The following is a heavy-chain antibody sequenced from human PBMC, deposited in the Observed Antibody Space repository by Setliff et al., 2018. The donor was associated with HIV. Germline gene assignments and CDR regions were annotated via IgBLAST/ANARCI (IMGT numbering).Heavy chain of an antibody. CDR2: ISPYNGNT. D-gene: IGHD6-13*01. CDR1: GYSFTSYG. V-gene: IGHV1-18*01. J-gene: IGHJ6*03. CDR3: ARVAYASLSSSWYLLDYYYYLDV. Sequence: ASVTVSCKASGYSFTSYGISWVRQAPGHGLEWMGWISPYNGNTNYAQKLQGRITVTTDTSTNTAYMELRTLRSDDTAVYYCARVAYASLSSSWYLLDYYYYLDVWGKGTTVTVSS.